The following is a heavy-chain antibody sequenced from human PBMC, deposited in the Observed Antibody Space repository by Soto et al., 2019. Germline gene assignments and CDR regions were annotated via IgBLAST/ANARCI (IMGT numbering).Heavy chain of an antibody. D-gene: IGHD3-22*01. CDR3: ARRRNYYYDSSGYHDY. J-gene: IGHJ4*02. Sequence: QVQLQESGPGLVKPSQTLSLTCTVSGGSISSGGYYWSWIRQHPVKGLEWIGYIYYSGRTYYNPSLKSRVTITVDTSKNQLSLKLSSVTAADTAVYYCARRRNYYYDSSGYHDYWGQGTLVTVSS. V-gene: IGHV4-31*03. CDR2: IYYSGRT. CDR1: GGSISSGGYY.